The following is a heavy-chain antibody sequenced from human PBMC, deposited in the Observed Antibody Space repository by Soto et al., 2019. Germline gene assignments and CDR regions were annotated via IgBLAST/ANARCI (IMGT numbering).Heavy chain of an antibody. V-gene: IGHV3-23*01. CDR3: AKELGYCSGGSCYSVGYFDY. CDR2: ISGSGGHT. CDR1: GFTFSDYA. J-gene: IGHJ4*02. D-gene: IGHD2-15*01. Sequence: EVQLLESGGGLVQPGGSLRLSCAASGFTFSDYAMSWVRQAPGKGLEWVSAISGSGGHTFYADSVKGRFTISRDNSKNTLYLQMNSLRAEDTAVYYCAKELGYCSGGSCYSVGYFDYWGQGTLVTVSS.